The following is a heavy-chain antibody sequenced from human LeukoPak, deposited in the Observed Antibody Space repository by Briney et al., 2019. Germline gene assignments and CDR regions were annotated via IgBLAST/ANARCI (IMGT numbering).Heavy chain of an antibody. J-gene: IGHJ4*02. CDR1: GFTFSSYS. V-gene: IGHV3-21*01. D-gene: IGHD6-19*01. Sequence: GGSLRLSCAASGFTFSSYSMNWVRQAPGKGLEWVSSISSSSSYIYYADSVKGRFTISRDNAKNSLYLQMNSLRAEDTAVYYCARDHPPSHPISSGWFYPVTALDYWGQGTLVTVSS. CDR2: ISSSSSYI. CDR3: ARDHPPSHPISSGWFYPVTALDY.